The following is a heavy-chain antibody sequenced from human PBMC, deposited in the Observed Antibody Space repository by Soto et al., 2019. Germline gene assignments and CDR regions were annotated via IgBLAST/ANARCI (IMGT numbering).Heavy chain of an antibody. J-gene: IGHJ4*02. V-gene: IGHV4-59*01. D-gene: IGHD5-12*01. Sequence: QVQLQVSGPGLVKPSATLSLSCTVSTGSTNSFYWSWIRQPPGKGLQWLGYFFYTGSTHHNPSLKSRVTISLDMSSNQFSLRLSSVTAADTAMYYCARSRDGYNLNPIDQWGQGLLVTVSS. CDR1: TGSTNSFY. CDR2: FFYTGST. CDR3: ARSRDGYNLNPIDQ.